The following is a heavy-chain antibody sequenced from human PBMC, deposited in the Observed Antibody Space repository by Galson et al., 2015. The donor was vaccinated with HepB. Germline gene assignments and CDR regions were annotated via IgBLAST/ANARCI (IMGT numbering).Heavy chain of an antibody. D-gene: IGHD3-16*01. V-gene: IGHV3-48*01. CDR1: GFTFSNFG. CDR2: ITGGSPTM. CDR3: ARSYNYYYMDV. Sequence: SLSLSCAASGFTFSNFGMKWVRQAPGKGLEWLSYITGGSPTMYYADSVKGRFTISRDSAKSSLYLQMNSLRAEDTAVYYCARSYNYYYMDVWGEGTTVTVSS. J-gene: IGHJ6*03.